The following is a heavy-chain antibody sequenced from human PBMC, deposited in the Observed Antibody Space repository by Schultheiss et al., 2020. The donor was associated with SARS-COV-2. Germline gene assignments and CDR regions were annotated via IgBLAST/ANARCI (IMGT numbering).Heavy chain of an antibody. Sequence: SETLSLTCTVSGGSINSYYWSWIRQPPGKGLEWIGYIYYSGSTNYNPSLKSRVTISVDTSKNQFSLKLSSVTAADTAVYYCARHPGVTIFGVVIIDYFDYWGQGTLVTVSS. CDR1: GGSINSYY. V-gene: IGHV4-59*01. D-gene: IGHD3-3*01. J-gene: IGHJ4*02. CDR2: IYYSGST. CDR3: ARHPGVTIFGVVIIDYFDY.